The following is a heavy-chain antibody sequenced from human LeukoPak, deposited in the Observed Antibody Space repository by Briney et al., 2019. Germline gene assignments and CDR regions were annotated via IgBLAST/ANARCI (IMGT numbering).Heavy chain of an antibody. V-gene: IGHV4-39*01. CDR3: ASKWGWQQLVRVDY. CDR1: GGSISSSSYY. J-gene: IGHJ4*02. D-gene: IGHD6-13*01. Sequence: PSETLSLTCTVSGGSISSSSYYWGWIRQPPGKGLEWIGSIYYSGSTYYNPSLKSRVTISVDTSKNQFSLKLSSVTAADTAVYYCASKWGWQQLVRVDYWGQGTLVTVSS. CDR2: IYYSGST.